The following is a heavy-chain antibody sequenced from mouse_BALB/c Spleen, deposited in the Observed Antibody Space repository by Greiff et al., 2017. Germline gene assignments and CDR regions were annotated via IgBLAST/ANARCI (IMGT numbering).Heavy chain of an antibody. Sequence: EVQLHQSGPELVKPGASVKIPCKASGYTFTDYNMDWVKQSHGKSLEWIGDINPNNGGTIYNQKFKGKATLTVDKSSSTAYMELRSLTSEDTAVYYCARDYGNYEGFAYWGQGTLVTVSA. V-gene: IGHV1-18*01. D-gene: IGHD2-1*01. J-gene: IGHJ3*01. CDR3: ARDYGNYEGFAY. CDR2: INPNNGGT. CDR1: GYTFTDYN.